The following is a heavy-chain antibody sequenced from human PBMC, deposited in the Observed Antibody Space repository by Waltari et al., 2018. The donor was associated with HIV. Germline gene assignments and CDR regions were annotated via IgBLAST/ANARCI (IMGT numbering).Heavy chain of an antibody. D-gene: IGHD1-26*01. CDR2: ILRGATT. CDR3: AREGAGWSGTHYTFYFAMDV. CDR1: GFTVSSNY. J-gene: IGHJ6*02. V-gene: IGHV3-53*02. Sequence: EVQLVETGGGLIQPGGSLRLSCADSGFTVSSNYMSWVSQAPGKGLECVSIILRGATTYSADSVKGRFTISRDNSKNTLYLQMNSLRAEDTVVYYCAREGAGWSGTHYTFYFAMDVWGQGTTVTVSS.